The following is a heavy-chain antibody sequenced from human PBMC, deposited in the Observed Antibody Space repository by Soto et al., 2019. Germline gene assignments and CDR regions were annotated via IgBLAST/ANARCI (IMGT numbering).Heavy chain of an antibody. J-gene: IGHJ4*02. D-gene: IGHD6-19*01. Sequence: QVQLVQSGAEVKKPGASVKVSCKASGYTFTSYDINWVRQATGPGLEWMGWMNPNSGNTGYAQKFQGRVTMTRKTSISTAYMELSSLRSEDTAVYYCARSVEWLASFDYWGQGTLVTVSS. CDR1: GYTFTSYD. CDR3: ARSVEWLASFDY. CDR2: MNPNSGNT. V-gene: IGHV1-8*01.